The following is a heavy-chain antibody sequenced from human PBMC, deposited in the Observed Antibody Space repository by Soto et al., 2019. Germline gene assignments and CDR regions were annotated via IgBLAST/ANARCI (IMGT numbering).Heavy chain of an antibody. D-gene: IGHD3-16*01. CDR3: ARGGGNFDY. J-gene: IGHJ4*02. CDR1: GGSISSYY. V-gene: IGHV4-59*01. CDR2: IDYSGNT. Sequence: SETLSLTCTVSGGSISSYYWSWIRQPPGKGLEWIGYIDYSGNTNYNPSLRSRVTISVDTSKNQLSLKLSSVTAADTALYYCARGGGNFDYWGQGTLVTVSS.